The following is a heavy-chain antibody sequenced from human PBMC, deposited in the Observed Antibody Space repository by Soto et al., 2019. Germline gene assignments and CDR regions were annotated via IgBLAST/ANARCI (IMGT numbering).Heavy chain of an antibody. CDR1: GFTFTKAW. CDR2: IRSNTDGGTT. Sequence: EVPVVESGGGLVKPGGSLRLSCVASGFTFTKAWMNWIRQAPGKGLEWVGRIRSNTDGGTTEYAATVTGRFSISRDDSENTVYLQMNGLKTEDTALYYCYPSGSYLGDDYWGQGALVTVSS. CDR3: YPSGSYLGDDY. V-gene: IGHV3-15*07. D-gene: IGHD3-10*01. J-gene: IGHJ4*02.